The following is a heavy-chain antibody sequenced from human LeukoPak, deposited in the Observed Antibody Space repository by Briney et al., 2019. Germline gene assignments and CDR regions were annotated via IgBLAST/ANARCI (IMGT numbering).Heavy chain of an antibody. CDR1: GGSINNYY. V-gene: IGHV4-4*07. J-gene: IGHJ5*02. D-gene: IGHD3-10*01. CDR3: ARQCDSGNWFDP. Sequence: SETLSLTCTVSGGSINNYYWSWIRQPAGQGLEWIGLIYTSGSTNYNPSLKSRVTMSVDTSKNQFSLKLTSVTAADTAMYYCARQCDSGNWFDPWGQGTLVTVSS. CDR2: IYTSGST.